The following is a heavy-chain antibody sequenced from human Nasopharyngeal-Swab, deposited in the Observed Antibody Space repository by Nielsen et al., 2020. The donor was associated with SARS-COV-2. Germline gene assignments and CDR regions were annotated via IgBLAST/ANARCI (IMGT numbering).Heavy chain of an antibody. CDR1: GFTFDDYA. D-gene: IGHD6-13*01. CDR2: ITWNSGNK. CDR3: AKGIAAAGSRSLDY. Sequence: SLKISCAASGFTFDDYAMHWVRQPPGKGLEWVSGITWNSGNKGYAESVQGRFTISRDNARNSLYLQMNSLRAEDTALYYCAKGIAAAGSRSLDYWGQGTLVTVSS. J-gene: IGHJ4*02. V-gene: IGHV3-9*01.